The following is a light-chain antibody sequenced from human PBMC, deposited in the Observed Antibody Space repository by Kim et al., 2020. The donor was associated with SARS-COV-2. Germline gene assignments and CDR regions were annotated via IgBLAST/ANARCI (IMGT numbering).Light chain of an antibody. CDR3: CSYAGSYTLWV. Sequence: QSALTQPASVSGSPGQPITIFCAGTSSDVGTYNLVSWYKQHPGKAPQLMIYEVNKRPSGISNRFSGSKSGNTASLIISGLQAEDEADYYCCSYAGSYTLWVFGGGTKLTVL. J-gene: IGLJ2*01. CDR1: SSDVGTYNL. CDR2: EVN. V-gene: IGLV2-23*02.